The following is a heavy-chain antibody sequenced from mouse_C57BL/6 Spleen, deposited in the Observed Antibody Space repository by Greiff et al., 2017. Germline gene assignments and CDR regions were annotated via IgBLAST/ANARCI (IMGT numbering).Heavy chain of an antibody. J-gene: IGHJ1*03. Sequence: EVQGVESGEGLVKPGGSLKLSCAASGFTFSSYAMSWVRQTPEKRLEWVAYISSGGDYIYYADTVKGRFTIARDNARNTLYLQMSSLKSEDTAMYYCRRVYGSSYGYFDVWGTGTTVTVSS. CDR2: ISSGGDYI. V-gene: IGHV5-9-1*02. D-gene: IGHD1-1*01. CDR3: RRVYGSSYGYFDV. CDR1: GFTFSSYA.